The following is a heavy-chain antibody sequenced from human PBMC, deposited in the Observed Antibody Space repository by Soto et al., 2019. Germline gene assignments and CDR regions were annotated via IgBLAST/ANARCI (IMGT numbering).Heavy chain of an antibody. CDR1: GGSIINYY. CDR2: IYYSGTT. Sequence: SETLSLTCTVSGGSIINYYWSWIRQPPGKGLEWIGYIYYSGTTNYNPSLNSRVTISVDRSKNQFSLKLSSVTAADTAMYYCASFKVNDRELDYWGQGTLVTVSS. CDR3: ASFKVNDRELDY. V-gene: IGHV4-59*12. J-gene: IGHJ4*02. D-gene: IGHD1-1*01.